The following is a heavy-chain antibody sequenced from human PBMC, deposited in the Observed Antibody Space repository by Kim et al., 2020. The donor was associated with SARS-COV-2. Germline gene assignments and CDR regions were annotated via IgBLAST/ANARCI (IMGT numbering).Heavy chain of an antibody. V-gene: IGHV3-66*01. Sequence: GGSLRLSCAASGFTVSSNYMSWVRQAPGKGLEWVSVIYSGGSTYYADSVKGSFTISRDNSKNIVYLQINSVRAGDTAVYYCARDATAYGDCWSGYYYGMDVWRQETSVTLP. CDR1: GFTVSSNY. J-gene: IGHJ6*02. CDR3: ARDATAYGDCWSGYYYGMDV. D-gene: IGHD4-17*01. CDR2: IYSGGST.